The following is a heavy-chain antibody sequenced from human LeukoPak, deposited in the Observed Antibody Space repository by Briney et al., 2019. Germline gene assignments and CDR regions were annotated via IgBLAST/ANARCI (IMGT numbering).Heavy chain of an antibody. CDR2: ISYDGSNK. V-gene: IGHV3-30*03. J-gene: IGHJ4*02. CDR1: GFTFSSYG. Sequence: GGSLRLSCAASGFTFSSYGMHWVRQAPGKGLEWVAVISYDGSNKYYADSVKGRFTISRDNSKNTLYLQMNRPRAEDTAVYYCASYCSSTSCYSPIDYWGQGTLVAVSS. D-gene: IGHD2-2*01. CDR3: ASYCSSTSCYSPIDY.